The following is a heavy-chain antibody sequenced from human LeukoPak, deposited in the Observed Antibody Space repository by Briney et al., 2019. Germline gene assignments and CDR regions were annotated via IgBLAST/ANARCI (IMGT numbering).Heavy chain of an antibody. Sequence: PGGSLRLSCAASGFTFSSYAMSWVRQAPGKGLEWVSAISGSGGSTYHADSVKGRFTISRDNSKNTLYLQMNSLRAEDTAVYYCAKTSNSSSWYFYFDYWGQGTLVTVSS. CDR2: ISGSGGST. D-gene: IGHD6-13*01. V-gene: IGHV3-23*01. J-gene: IGHJ4*02. CDR1: GFTFSSYA. CDR3: AKTSNSSSWYFYFDY.